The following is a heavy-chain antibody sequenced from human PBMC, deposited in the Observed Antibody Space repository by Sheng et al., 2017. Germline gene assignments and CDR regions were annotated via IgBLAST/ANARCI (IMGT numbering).Heavy chain of an antibody. V-gene: IGHV3-48*03. J-gene: IGHJ6*02. D-gene: IGHD4-17*01. Sequence: EVQLVESGGGLVQPGGSLRLSCAASGFTFSSYEMNWVRQAPGKGLEWVSYISSSGSTIYYADSVKGRFTISRDNAKNSLYLQMNSLRAEDTAVYYCARPYDYGDYESPGMDVWGQGTTVTVSS. CDR2: ISSSGSTI. CDR1: GFTFSSYE. CDR3: ARPYDYGDYESPGMDV.